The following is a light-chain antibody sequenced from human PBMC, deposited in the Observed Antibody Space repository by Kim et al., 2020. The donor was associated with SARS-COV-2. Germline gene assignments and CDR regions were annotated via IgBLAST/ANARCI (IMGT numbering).Light chain of an antibody. V-gene: IGKV3-11*01. J-gene: IGKJ1*01. CDR3: QQLTIWPGK. CDR2: DTS. CDR1: QCVSTY. Sequence: LFPGETATLSYRASQCVSTYLVWYQHKPGQAPRLLIYDTSNRASGIPARFSGIGTGIDFTLTTSILVPEDFGFYICQQLTIWPGKFVQGTKVDIK.